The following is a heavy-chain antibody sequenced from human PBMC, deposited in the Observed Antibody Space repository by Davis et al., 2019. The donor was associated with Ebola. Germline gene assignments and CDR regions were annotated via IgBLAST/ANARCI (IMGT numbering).Heavy chain of an antibody. D-gene: IGHD1-26*01. CDR2: IYSGGST. CDR1: GFTVSSNY. Sequence: GESLKISCAASGFTVSSNYMSWVRQAPGKGLEWVSVIYSGGSTYYADSVKGRFTISRDNSKNTLYLQMNSLRAEDTAVYYCATAWGGATDYWGQGTLVTVSS. J-gene: IGHJ4*02. CDR3: ATAWGGATDY. V-gene: IGHV3-66*01.